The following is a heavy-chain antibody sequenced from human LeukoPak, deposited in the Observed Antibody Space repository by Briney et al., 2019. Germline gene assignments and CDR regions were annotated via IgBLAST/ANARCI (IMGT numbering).Heavy chain of an antibody. CDR1: GFTFSSYA. CDR2: INSNGGST. CDR3: ARAGSGRSGSYPHFDY. V-gene: IGHV3-64*01. J-gene: IGHJ4*02. D-gene: IGHD1-26*01. Sequence: GGSLRLSCVASGFTFSSYAMHWVRQTPGKGLEYVSGINSNGGSTHYANSVKGRFTISRDNSKNTLYLQMGSLRADDTAVYYCARAGSGRSGSYPHFDYWGQGTLVTVSS.